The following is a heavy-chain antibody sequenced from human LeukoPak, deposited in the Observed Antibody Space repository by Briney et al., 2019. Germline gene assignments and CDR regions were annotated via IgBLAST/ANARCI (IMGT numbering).Heavy chain of an antibody. CDR2: IYPGDSDT. D-gene: IGHD3-3*01. CDR3: ARQGETYYDFWSGYYTPPPFDY. CDR1: GYSFTSYW. V-gene: IGHV5-51*01. J-gene: IGHJ4*02. Sequence: GESLKISCKGSGYSFTSYWIGWVRQMPGKGLEWMGIIYPGDSDTRYSPSFQGQVTISADKSISTAYLQWSSLKASDTAMYYCARQGETYYDFWSGYYTPPPFDYWGQGTLVTVSS.